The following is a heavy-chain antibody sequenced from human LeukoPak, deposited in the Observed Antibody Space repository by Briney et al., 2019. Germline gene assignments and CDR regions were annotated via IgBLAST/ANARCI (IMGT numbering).Heavy chain of an antibody. D-gene: IGHD3-10*01. Sequence: PGGSLRLSCAASGFTFAIHAMTWVRQAPAKGLEWGSGSSGDGASTHYAESVKGQFTISRDNSQKTLFLQMNSLRVEDTAIYYCAKDSYVSGRPPHTFDVWGQGTMVTVSS. CDR3: AKDSYVSGRPPHTFDV. V-gene: IGHV3-23*01. CDR2: SSGDGAST. J-gene: IGHJ3*01. CDR1: GFTFAIHA.